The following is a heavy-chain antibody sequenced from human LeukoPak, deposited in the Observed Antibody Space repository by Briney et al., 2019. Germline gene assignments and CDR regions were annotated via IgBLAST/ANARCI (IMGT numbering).Heavy chain of an antibody. V-gene: IGHV4-39*07. CDR3: ARVTGTFDTHFDY. CDR2: IYYSGST. Sequence: SETLSLTCTVSGGSISSSSYYWGWIRQPPGKGLEWIGSIYYSGSTYYNPSLKSRVTISVDTSKNQFSLKLSSVTAADTAVYYCARVTGTFDTHFDYWGQGTLVTVSS. J-gene: IGHJ4*02. CDR1: GGSISSSSYY. D-gene: IGHD1-20*01.